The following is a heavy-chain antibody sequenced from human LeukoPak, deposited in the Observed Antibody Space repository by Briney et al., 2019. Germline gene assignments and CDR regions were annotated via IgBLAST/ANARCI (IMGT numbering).Heavy chain of an antibody. Sequence: GGSLRLSCAASGFTFDDYGMSWVRQAPGKGLEWVSGINWNGGSTGYADSVKGRFTISRDNAKNSLYLQMTSLRAEDTALYYCARDSDDVDTAMVEGGLDYWGQGTLVTVSS. J-gene: IGHJ4*02. CDR3: ARDSDDVDTAMVEGGLDY. V-gene: IGHV3-20*04. D-gene: IGHD5-18*01. CDR2: INWNGGST. CDR1: GFTFDDYG.